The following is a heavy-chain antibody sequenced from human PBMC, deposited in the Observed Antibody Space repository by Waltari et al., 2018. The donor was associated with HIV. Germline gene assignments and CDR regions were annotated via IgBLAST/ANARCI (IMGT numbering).Heavy chain of an antibody. V-gene: IGHV3-7*01. CDR2: QNHDGDEI. D-gene: IGHD1-1*01. J-gene: IGHJ6*02. CDR3: AREDEYTLERESDHYGMDV. CDR1: GFTYNSLW. Sequence: EVQVVESGGALVQPGGSLRLPCVVSGFTYNSLWMSWVRQAPGKVLKWVDNQNHDGDEIYHLDSVKRRFTVSRDNPSNSLYLQMNSLGVEDTAVYFCAREDEYTLERESDHYGMDVWGQGTTVTVSS.